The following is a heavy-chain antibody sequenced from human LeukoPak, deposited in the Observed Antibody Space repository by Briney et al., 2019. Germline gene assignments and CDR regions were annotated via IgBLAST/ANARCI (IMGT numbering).Heavy chain of an antibody. V-gene: IGHV3-33*01. CDR2: IWYDGSNK. Sequence: GGSLRLSCAASGFTFSSYGIHWVRQAPGKGLEWVAVIWYDGSNKYYADSVKGRFTISRDNSKNTLYLQMNSLRAEDTAVYYCARDLCGSGGICYSDYWGQGTLVTVSS. CDR3: ARDLCGSGGICYSDY. CDR1: GFTFSSYG. J-gene: IGHJ4*02. D-gene: IGHD2-15*01.